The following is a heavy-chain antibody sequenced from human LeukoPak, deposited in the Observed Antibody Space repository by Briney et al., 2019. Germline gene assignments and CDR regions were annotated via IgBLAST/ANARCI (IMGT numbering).Heavy chain of an antibody. V-gene: IGHV4-34*01. Sequence: SETLSLTCAVYGGSFSGYYWSWIRQPPGKGLEWIGEINHSGSTNYNPSLKSRVTISVDTSKNQFSLKLSSVTAADTAVYYCARQRKGLLWFGELRATEPIFDYWGQGTLVTVSS. CDR2: INHSGST. D-gene: IGHD3-10*01. CDR3: ARQRKGLLWFGELRATEPIFDY. J-gene: IGHJ4*02. CDR1: GGSFSGYY.